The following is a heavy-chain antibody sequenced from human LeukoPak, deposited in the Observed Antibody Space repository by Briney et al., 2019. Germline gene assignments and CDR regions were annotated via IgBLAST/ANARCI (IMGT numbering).Heavy chain of an antibody. Sequence: PGGTLRLSCAASGFTFSSYGMSWVRQAPGKGLEWVSAISGSGGSTYYADSVKGRFTISRDNSKNTLYLQMNSLRAEDTAVYYCAKDHSGIQLWPDWGQGTLVTVSS. CDR3: AKDHSGIQLWPD. J-gene: IGHJ1*01. V-gene: IGHV3-23*01. CDR2: ISGSGGST. D-gene: IGHD5-18*01. CDR1: GFTFSSYG.